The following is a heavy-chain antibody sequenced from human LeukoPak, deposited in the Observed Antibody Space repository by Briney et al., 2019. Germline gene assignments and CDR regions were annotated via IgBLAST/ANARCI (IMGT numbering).Heavy chain of an antibody. CDR1: GFTFDSYA. V-gene: IGHV3-30*18. D-gene: IGHD6-19*01. CDR3: AKDRVGEGVAAIDY. J-gene: IGHJ4*02. Sequence: GGSLRLSCAASGFTFDSYAMHWVRQAPGKGLEWVAVISYDGNNKDYEDSVKGRFTISRDNSENTVHLHMNSLRTEDTAVYFCAKDRVGEGVAAIDYWGQGTLVTVSS. CDR2: ISYDGNNK.